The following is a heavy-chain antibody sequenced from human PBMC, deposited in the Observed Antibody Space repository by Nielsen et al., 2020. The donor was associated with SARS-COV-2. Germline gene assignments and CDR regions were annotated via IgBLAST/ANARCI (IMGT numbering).Heavy chain of an antibody. D-gene: IGHD6-19*01. J-gene: IGHJ4*02. V-gene: IGHV3-53*01. CDR2: IYSDAST. CDR1: GFNFSTKY. CDR3: AKRSGYTSGWYGDY. Sequence: GESLKIPCSASGFNFSTKYMRWVRQTPGKKLEWVSFIYSDASTYYADSLKGRFTISRDNAKNSLYLQMNSLRAEDTAVYYCAKRSGYTSGWYGDYWGQGTLVTVSS.